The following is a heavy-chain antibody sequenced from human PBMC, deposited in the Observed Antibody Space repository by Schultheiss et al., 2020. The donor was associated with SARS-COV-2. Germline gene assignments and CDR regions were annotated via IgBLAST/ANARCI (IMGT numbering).Heavy chain of an antibody. CDR3: AREDRGGDWFDP. J-gene: IGHJ5*02. V-gene: IGHV3-33*08. CDR2: MWYDGSNE. D-gene: IGHD3-10*01. Sequence: GGSLRLSCAASGFTFSSYAMHWVRQAPGKGLEWVAAMWYDGSNEYHADSLKGRFAISRDNSKNTLYLQMNSLRAEDTAVYYCAREDRGGDWFDPWGQGTLVTVSS. CDR1: GFTFSSYA.